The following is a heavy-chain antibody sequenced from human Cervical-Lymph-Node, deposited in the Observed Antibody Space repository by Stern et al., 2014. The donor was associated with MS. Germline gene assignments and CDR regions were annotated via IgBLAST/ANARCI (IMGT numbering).Heavy chain of an antibody. D-gene: IGHD2/OR15-2a*01. Sequence: VQLVESGPGLVKPSETLSLTCTVSGGSVNNGSYYWIWIRQPPGKELEWIAYIHSNGSTNYNPSLKSRVTISIDTSKNQFSLKLSSVTAADTAVYYCARNIELWGQGTLVTVSS. J-gene: IGHJ4*02. V-gene: IGHV4-61*01. CDR3: ARNIEL. CDR1: GGSVNNGSYY. CDR2: IHSNGST.